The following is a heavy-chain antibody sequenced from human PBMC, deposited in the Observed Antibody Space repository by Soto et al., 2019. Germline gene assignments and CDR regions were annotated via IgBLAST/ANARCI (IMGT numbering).Heavy chain of an antibody. Sequence: LRLSCSASGFTFTRYSMNWVRQAPGKGLEWVSSISGTTNYIYYGDSMKGRFTISRDNAKNSLYLEMNSLRAEDTAVYYCARESEDLTSNFDYWGQGTLVTVSS. CDR2: ISGTTNYI. CDR1: GFTFTRYS. CDR3: ARESEDLTSNFDY. J-gene: IGHJ4*02. V-gene: IGHV3-21*06.